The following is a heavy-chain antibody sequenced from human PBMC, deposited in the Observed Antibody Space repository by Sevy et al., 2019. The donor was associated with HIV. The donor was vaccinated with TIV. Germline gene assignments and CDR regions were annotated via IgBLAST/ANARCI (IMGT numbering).Heavy chain of an antibody. CDR2: ISGSGGDT. J-gene: IGHJ6*02. CDR1: GFTFSTYA. CDR3: AKDAYYYGSSGYSMSQWYYGMDV. Sequence: GGSLRLSCAASGFTFSTYAMSWVRQAPGKGLEWVSDISGSGGDTYYADSVKGRFTISRDNSKNTLYLQMNSLRAEDTAVYYCAKDAYYYGSSGYSMSQWYYGMDVWGQGTTVTVSS. V-gene: IGHV3-23*01. D-gene: IGHD3-22*01.